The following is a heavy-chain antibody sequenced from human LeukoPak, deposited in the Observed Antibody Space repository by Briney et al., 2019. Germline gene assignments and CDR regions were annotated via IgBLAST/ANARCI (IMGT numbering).Heavy chain of an antibody. V-gene: IGHV3-7*01. Sequence: GGSLRLSCAASRFTFSSYWMSWVRQAPGKGLEWVANIKQDGSEKYYVDSVKGRFTISRDNAKNSLYLQMNSLRAEDTAVYFCARDVGGGDTFDYWGQGTLVTVSS. J-gene: IGHJ4*02. D-gene: IGHD2-21*02. CDR2: IKQDGSEK. CDR1: RFTFSSYW. CDR3: ARDVGGGDTFDY.